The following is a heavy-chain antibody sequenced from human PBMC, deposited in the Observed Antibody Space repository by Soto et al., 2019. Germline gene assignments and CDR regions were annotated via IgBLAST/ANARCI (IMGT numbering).Heavy chain of an antibody. CDR1: GFTFSSYA. V-gene: IGHV3-23*01. CDR3: AKDLGYSSSWYDGNWFDP. J-gene: IGHJ5*02. D-gene: IGHD6-13*01. Sequence: GGSLRLSCAASGFTFSSYAMSWVRQAPGKGLEWVSAISGSGGSTYYADSVKGRFTISRDSSKNTLYLQMNSLRAEDTAVYYCAKDLGYSSSWYDGNWFDPWGQGTLVTVSS. CDR2: ISGSGGST.